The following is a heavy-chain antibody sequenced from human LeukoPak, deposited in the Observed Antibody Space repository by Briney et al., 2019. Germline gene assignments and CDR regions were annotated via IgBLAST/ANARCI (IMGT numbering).Heavy chain of an antibody. CDR3: ARGVATDI. D-gene: IGHD5-12*01. V-gene: IGHV1-8*01. CDR2: MNPDTGNT. J-gene: IGHJ3*02. CDR1: GYTFTLYD. Sequence: ASVKVSCKASGYTFTLYDINWVRQATGQGLEWMGWMNPDTGNTAYAQKFQGRLTMTSDTSISTAYMELSSPTSDDTAMYYCARGVATDIWGQGTMVTVSS.